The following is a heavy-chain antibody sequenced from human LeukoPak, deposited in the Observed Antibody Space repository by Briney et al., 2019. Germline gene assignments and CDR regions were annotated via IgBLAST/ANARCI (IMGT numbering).Heavy chain of an antibody. CDR2: ISHSGST. CDR1: GFTVSSSY. V-gene: IGHV4-34*01. J-gene: IGHJ4*02. CDR3: ARHDGGGY. Sequence: GSLRLSCAASGFTVSSSYMSWVRQPPGKGLEWIGEISHSGSTNYNPSLKSRVTISVDTSKNQFSLKLSSVTAADTAVYYCARHDGGGYWGQGTLVTVSS. D-gene: IGHD3-16*01.